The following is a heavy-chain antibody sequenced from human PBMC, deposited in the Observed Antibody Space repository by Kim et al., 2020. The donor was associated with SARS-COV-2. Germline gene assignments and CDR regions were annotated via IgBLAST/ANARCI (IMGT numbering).Heavy chain of an antibody. V-gene: IGHV4-34*01. D-gene: IGHD2-2*02. J-gene: IGHJ6*01. Sequence: SETLSLTCAVYGGSFSGYQWTWIRQPPGKGLEWIGEINHSGSTNCNPSLKSRITISLDTSKNQFSLKLRSVTAADTAVYYCVRGRVGVVPSPILGIGPYYEVHAMDVWGQGATVTVSS. CDR3: VRGRVGVVPSPILGIGPYYEVHAMDV. CDR2: INHSGST. CDR1: GGSFSGYQ.